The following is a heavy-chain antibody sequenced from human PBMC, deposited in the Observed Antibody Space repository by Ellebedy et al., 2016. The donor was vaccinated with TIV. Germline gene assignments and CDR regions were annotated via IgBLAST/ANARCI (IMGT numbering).Heavy chain of an antibody. J-gene: IGHJ6*02. V-gene: IGHV1-46*01. Sequence: ASVKVSCKASGYFFTNYYIHWVRQAPGQGLEWMGIINPSGGGTSYAQKFQGRVTMTRDTSTSTVYMDLSSLRSEDTAVYLCARDRDGSCTGASCYGGGMDVWGQGTTVIVSS. CDR1: GYFFTNYY. CDR2: INPSGGGT. D-gene: IGHD2-2*01. CDR3: ARDRDGSCTGASCYGGGMDV.